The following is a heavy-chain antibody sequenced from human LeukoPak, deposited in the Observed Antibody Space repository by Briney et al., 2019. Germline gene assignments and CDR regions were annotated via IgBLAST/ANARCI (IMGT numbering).Heavy chain of an antibody. CDR2: ILYDGSNR. V-gene: IGHV3-30*18. D-gene: IGHD3-22*01. CDR1: GFTFSTYG. CDR3: AKVRGNVGSSYFPDY. J-gene: IGHJ4*02. Sequence: GGSLRLSCAVSGFTFSTYGMHWVRQAPGKGLEWLAVILYDGSNRQYADSVKGRFTISRDNSKNTLYLQMNSLRVEDTAVYYCAKVRGNVGSSYFPDYWGQGTLVTVTS.